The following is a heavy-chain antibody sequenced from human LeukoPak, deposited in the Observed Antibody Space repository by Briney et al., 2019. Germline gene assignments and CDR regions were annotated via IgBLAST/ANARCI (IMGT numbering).Heavy chain of an antibody. J-gene: IGHJ4*02. CDR1: GGSMSGYY. Sequence: PSETLSLTCTVSGGSMSGYYWSWIRQPPGKGLEWIGYINDSGSTNSNPSLKSRVTMSVDTSKNQFSLKLSSVTAADTAVYYCTRRGRNNWGEGNDYWGQGTLVTVSS. CDR2: INDSGST. D-gene: IGHD1-1*01. V-gene: IGHV4-59*08. CDR3: TRRGRNNWGEGNDY.